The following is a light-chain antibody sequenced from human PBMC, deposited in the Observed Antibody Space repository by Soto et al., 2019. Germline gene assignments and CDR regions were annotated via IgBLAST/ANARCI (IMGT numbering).Light chain of an antibody. CDR1: SSDIGGYNY. J-gene: IGLJ1*01. Sequence: QSALTQPASVSGSPGQSITISCTGTSSDIGGYNYVSWSQQHPGKAPQLIIYEVSNRPSGVSNRFSGSKSGNTASLTISGLQAEDDADYYCSSYTSSSTDVFGTGTKLTVL. CDR3: SSYTSSSTDV. V-gene: IGLV2-14*01. CDR2: EVS.